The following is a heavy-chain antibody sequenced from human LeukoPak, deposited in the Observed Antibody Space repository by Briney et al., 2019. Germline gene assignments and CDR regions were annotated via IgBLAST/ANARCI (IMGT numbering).Heavy chain of an antibody. V-gene: IGHV3-48*03. CDR2: ISSSGSTI. J-gene: IGHJ4*02. D-gene: IGHD6-13*01. Sequence: QAGGSLRLSCAASGFTFSSYEMNWVRQAPGKGLEWVSYISSSGSTIYYADSVKGRFTISRDNAKNSLYLQMNSLRAEDTAVYYCARDLSPESHSSSWVDYWGQGTLVTVSP. CDR1: GFTFSSYE. CDR3: ARDLSPESHSSSWVDY.